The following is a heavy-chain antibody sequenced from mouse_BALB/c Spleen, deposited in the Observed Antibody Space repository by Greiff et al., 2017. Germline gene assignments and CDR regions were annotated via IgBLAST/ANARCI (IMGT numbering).Heavy chain of an antibody. CDR1: GYSITSDYA. CDR2: ISYSGST. D-gene: IGHD2-4*01. J-gene: IGHJ4*01. V-gene: IGHV3-2*02. CDR3: ARSGYDYDEAMDY. Sequence: VQLKESGPGLVKPSQSLSLTCTVTGYSITSDYAWNWIRQFPGNKLEWMGYISYSGSTSYNPSLKSRISITRDTSKNQFFLQLNSVTTEDTATYYCARSGYDYDEAMDYWGQGTSVTVSS.